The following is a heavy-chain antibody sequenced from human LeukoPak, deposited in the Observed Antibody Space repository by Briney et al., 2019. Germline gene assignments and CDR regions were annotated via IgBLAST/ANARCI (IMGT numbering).Heavy chain of an antibody. J-gene: IGHJ4*02. CDR1: GGSISSSSYY. Sequence: PSETLSLTCTVSGGSISSSSYYWGWIRQPPGKGLEWIGSIYYSGSTYYNPSLKSRVTISVDTSKNQFSLKLSSVTAADTAVYYCARLWFGELLSGTYYFDYWGQGTLVTVSS. D-gene: IGHD3-10*01. CDR2: IYYSGST. V-gene: IGHV4-39*01. CDR3: ARLWFGELLSGTYYFDY.